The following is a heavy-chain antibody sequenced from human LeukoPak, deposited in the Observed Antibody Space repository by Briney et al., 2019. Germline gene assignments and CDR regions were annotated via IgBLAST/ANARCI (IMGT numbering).Heavy chain of an antibody. V-gene: IGHV3-20*04. CDR1: GFTFYDYG. Sequence: GGSLRLSCAASGFTFYDYGMSWVRQAPGKGLEWVSGINWNGGSTGYADSVKGRFTISRDNAKNSLYLQMNSLRAEDTALYYCARSLGGCSSTSCYRFGPFDYWGQGTLVTVSS. CDR3: ARSLGGCSSTSCYRFGPFDY. J-gene: IGHJ4*02. CDR2: INWNGGST. D-gene: IGHD2-2*02.